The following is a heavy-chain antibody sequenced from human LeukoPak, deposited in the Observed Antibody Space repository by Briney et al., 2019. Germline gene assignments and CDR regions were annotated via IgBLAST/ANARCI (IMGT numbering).Heavy chain of an antibody. Sequence: SETLSLTCSVSGYSFTSGHYWGWIRQPPGKGLEWIANIYHTGSAHYNPSLKSRVTISVDTSKNQFSLKLSSVTAADTAVYYCARVVSAGSRIYYFDYWGQGTLVTVSS. CDR2: IYHTGSA. CDR1: GYSFTSGHY. V-gene: IGHV4-38-2*02. CDR3: ARVVSAGSRIYYFDY. D-gene: IGHD5/OR15-5a*01. J-gene: IGHJ4*02.